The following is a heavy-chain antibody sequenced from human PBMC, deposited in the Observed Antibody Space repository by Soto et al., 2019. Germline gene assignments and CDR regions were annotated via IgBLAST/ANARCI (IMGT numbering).Heavy chain of an antibody. CDR3: ARDPRYSYGRNWFDP. V-gene: IGHV1-18*01. CDR2: ISAYNGNT. CDR1: GYTFTSYG. J-gene: IGHJ5*02. D-gene: IGHD5-18*01. Sequence: ASVKVSCKASGYTFTSYGISWVRQAPGQGLEWMGWISAYNGNTNYAQKLQGRVTMTTDTSTSTACMELRSLRSDDTAVYYCARDPRYSYGRNWFDPWGQGTLVTVSS.